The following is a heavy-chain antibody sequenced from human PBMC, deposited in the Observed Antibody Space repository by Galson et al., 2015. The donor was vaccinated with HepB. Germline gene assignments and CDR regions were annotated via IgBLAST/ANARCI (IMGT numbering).Heavy chain of an antibody. D-gene: IGHD1-26*01. CDR3: ARDLVSAGGGYYGDFDY. J-gene: IGHJ4*02. Sequence: SVKVSCKASGGTFSSYAISWVRQAPGQGLEWMGGIIPILGIANYAQKFQGRVTITADKSTSTAYMELSSLRSEDTAVYYCARDLVSAGGGYYGDFDYWGQGTLVTVSS. CDR1: GGTFSSYA. V-gene: IGHV1-69*10. CDR2: IIPILGIA.